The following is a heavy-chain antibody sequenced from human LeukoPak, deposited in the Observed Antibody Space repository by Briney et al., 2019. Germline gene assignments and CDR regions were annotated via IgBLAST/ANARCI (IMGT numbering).Heavy chain of an antibody. CDR3: ARVMTDYYYYGMDV. Sequence: SETLSLTCAVYGGSFSGYYWSWIRQPPGKGLEWIGEINHSGSTNYNPSLKSRVTISVDTSKNQFSLKLSSVTAADTAVYYCARVMTDYYYYGMDVWGQGTTVTVSS. D-gene: IGHD3-16*01. CDR2: INHSGST. CDR1: GGSFSGYY. J-gene: IGHJ6*02. V-gene: IGHV4-34*01.